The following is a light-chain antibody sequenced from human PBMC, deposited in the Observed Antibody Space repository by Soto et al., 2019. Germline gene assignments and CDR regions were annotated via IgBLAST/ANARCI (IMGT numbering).Light chain of an antibody. CDR2: RND. Sequence: QPVLPQPPSASGTPGQRVTVSCTVRSSRIGSNYVYWYQQLPGTAPKLLIYRNDQRPSGVPDRFSGSRSGTSASLAISGLRTEDEAIYYCATWVYSLSVYVFGTGTKVTVL. J-gene: IGLJ1*01. CDR3: ATWVYSLSVYV. CDR1: SSRIGSNY. V-gene: IGLV1-47*01.